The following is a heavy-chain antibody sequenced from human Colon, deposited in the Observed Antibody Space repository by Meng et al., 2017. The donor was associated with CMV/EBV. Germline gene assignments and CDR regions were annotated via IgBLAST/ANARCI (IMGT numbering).Heavy chain of an antibody. V-gene: IGHV3-23*01. Sequence: LSCAVSGLAFSDYALSWIRQDPGKGLQWVSAVSSSGGTTWFAESVKGRFTISRDNSNNTLYLQMNSLRAEDTAIYYCAKGYGKFDYWGQGTLVTVSS. J-gene: IGHJ4*02. CDR1: GLAFSDYA. CDR2: VSSSGGTT. D-gene: IGHD1-14*01. CDR3: AKGYGKFDY.